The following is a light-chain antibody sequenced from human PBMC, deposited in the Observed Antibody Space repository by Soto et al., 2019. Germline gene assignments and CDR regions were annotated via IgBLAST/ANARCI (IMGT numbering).Light chain of an antibody. Sequence: QSALTQPPSASGSPGQSVTISCTGTSSDVGGCNYVSWYQQHPGKAPKLMIYEVSKRPSGVPDRFSGSKSGNTASLTVSGLQAEDEADYYCSSYAGSKTLFGGGTKLTVL. CDR1: SSDVGGCNY. V-gene: IGLV2-8*01. CDR2: EVS. J-gene: IGLJ2*01. CDR3: SSYAGSKTL.